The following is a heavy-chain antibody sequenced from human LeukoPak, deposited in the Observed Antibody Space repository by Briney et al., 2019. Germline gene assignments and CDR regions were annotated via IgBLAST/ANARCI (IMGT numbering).Heavy chain of an antibody. V-gene: IGHV1-2*04. CDR3: ARGRKTGGGYCSSTSCYAFDI. Sequence: ASVKVSCKASGYTFTGYYMHWVRQAPGQGLKWMGWINPNSGGTNYAQKFQGWVTMTRDTSISTAYMELSRLRSDDTAVYYCARGRKTGGGYCSSTSCYAFDIWGQGTMVTVSS. D-gene: IGHD2-2*01. CDR2: INPNSGGT. J-gene: IGHJ3*02. CDR1: GYTFTGYY.